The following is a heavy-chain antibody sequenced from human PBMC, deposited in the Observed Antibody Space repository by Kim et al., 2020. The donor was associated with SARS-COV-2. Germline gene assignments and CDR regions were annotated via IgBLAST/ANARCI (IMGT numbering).Heavy chain of an antibody. V-gene: IGHV1-18*04. CDR2: INTYNGNT. Sequence: ASVKVSCKASGYTFTLYGISWVRQAPGQGLEWMGWINTYNGNTNYAQRLQGRVTLTADTSTNTAYMELRSLTSDDTAMYYCARWYCGNSKCYHGPWGQGTLVTVSS. D-gene: IGHD2-2*01. CDR1: GYTFTLYG. J-gene: IGHJ5*02. CDR3: ARWYCGNSKCYHGP.